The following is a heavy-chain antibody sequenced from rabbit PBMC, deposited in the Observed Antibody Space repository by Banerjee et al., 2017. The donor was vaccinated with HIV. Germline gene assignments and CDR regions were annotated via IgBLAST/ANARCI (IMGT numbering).Heavy chain of an antibody. Sequence: QSLEESGGDLVKPGASLTLTCTASGFDFSSNAMCWVRQAPGKGLEWIACINTSSGSTVYATWAKGRFTISRTSSTTVALQMTSLTAADTATYFCARDLAGVTGWNFGLWGPGTLVTVS. CDR2: INTSSGST. CDR3: ARDLAGVTGWNFGL. D-gene: IGHD4-1*01. CDR1: GFDFSSNA. V-gene: IGHV1S40*01. J-gene: IGHJ4*01.